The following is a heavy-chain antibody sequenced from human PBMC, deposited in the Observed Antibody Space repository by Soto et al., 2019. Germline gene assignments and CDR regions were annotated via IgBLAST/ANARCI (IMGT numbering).Heavy chain of an antibody. CDR3: ARDIGIAVADDAFDI. Sequence: SVKVSCKASGGTFSSYAISWVRQAPGQGLEWMGGIIPIFGTANYAQKFQGRVTITADESTSTAYMELSNLRSEDTAVYYCARDIGIAVADDAFDIWGQGTMVTV. CDR2: IIPIFGTA. V-gene: IGHV1-69*13. CDR1: GGTFSSYA. J-gene: IGHJ3*02. D-gene: IGHD6-19*01.